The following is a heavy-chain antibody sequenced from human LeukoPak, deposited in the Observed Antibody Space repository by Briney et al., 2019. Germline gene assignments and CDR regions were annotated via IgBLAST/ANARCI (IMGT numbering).Heavy chain of an antibody. CDR1: GFTFSSYD. D-gene: IGHD1-26*01. V-gene: IGHV3-48*03. CDR2: INSGGSAI. Sequence: GGSLRLSCAAAGFTFSSYDMNWVRQAPGKGLEWVSYINSGGSAIYYADSVKGRFTISRDNAKNSLYLQMNSLRADDTAVYYFARGGSYVHYWGQGILVTVSS. CDR3: ARGGSYVHY. J-gene: IGHJ4*02.